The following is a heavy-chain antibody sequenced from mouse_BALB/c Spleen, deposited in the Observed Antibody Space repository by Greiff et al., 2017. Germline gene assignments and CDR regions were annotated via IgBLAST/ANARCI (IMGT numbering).Heavy chain of an antibody. CDR3: ARADDGYYHVSWFAY. Sequence: QVQLQESGPGLVAPSQSLSITCTVSGFSLTSYGVHWVRQPPGKGLEWLGVIWAGGSTNYNSALMSRLSISKDNSKSQVFLKMNSLQTDDTAMYYCARADDGYYHVSWFAYWGQGTLVTVSA. CDR2: IWAGGST. D-gene: IGHD2-3*01. J-gene: IGHJ3*01. V-gene: IGHV2-9*02. CDR1: GFSLTSYG.